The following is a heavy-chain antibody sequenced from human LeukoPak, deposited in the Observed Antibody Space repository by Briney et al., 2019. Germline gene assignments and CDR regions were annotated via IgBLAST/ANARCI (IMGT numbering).Heavy chain of an antibody. CDR1: GYSISSGYY. Sequence: TWETLSLTCTVSGYSISSGYYWGWIRQPPGKGLEWIGSIYHSGYTYYNPSLKSRVTISVDTSKNQFSLRLSSVTAAETAVYYCTRGGGYYDSSGYYYDIPQIDYWGQGTLVTVSS. CDR2: IYHSGYT. D-gene: IGHD3-22*01. V-gene: IGHV4-38-2*02. J-gene: IGHJ4*02. CDR3: TRGGGYYDSSGYYYDIPQIDY.